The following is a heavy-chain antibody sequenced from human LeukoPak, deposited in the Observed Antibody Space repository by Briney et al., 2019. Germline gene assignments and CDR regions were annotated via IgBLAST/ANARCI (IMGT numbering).Heavy chain of an antibody. CDR1: GFTFNSHD. Sequence: PGGSLSLSCGASGFTFNSHDMHWVRRAPGKGLEWVAFIRYDGYKRYYGDFGKGRFTISRDKSNNTLFLQMNSLRGDDTAVYYCARGVAGSAFDYWGQGTLVAVSS. J-gene: IGHJ4*02. CDR2: IRYDGYKR. CDR3: ARGVAGSAFDY. D-gene: IGHD2-21*01. V-gene: IGHV3-30*02.